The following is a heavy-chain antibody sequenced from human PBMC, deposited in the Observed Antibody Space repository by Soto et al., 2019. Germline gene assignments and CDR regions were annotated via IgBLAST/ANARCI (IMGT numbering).Heavy chain of an antibody. CDR3: ARDRQQPAPSGYFQH. Sequence: ASVKVSCKASGYTFTSYGISWVRQAPGQGLEWMGWISAYNGNTNYAQKLQGRVTMTTDTSTSTAYMELRSLRSEDTAVYYCARDRQQPAPSGYFQHWGQGTLVTVSS. J-gene: IGHJ1*01. D-gene: IGHD6-13*01. V-gene: IGHV1-18*01. CDR2: ISAYNGNT. CDR1: GYTFTSYG.